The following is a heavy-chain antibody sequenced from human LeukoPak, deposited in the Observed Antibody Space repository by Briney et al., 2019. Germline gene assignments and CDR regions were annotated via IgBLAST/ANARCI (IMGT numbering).Heavy chain of an antibody. D-gene: IGHD3-22*01. CDR2: INPNSGGT. J-gene: IGHJ4*02. CDR1: GYTFTGYY. V-gene: IGHV1-2*02. CDR3: ARPKYYYDSSGYFVQYYFDY. Sequence: ASVEVSCKASGYTFTGYYMHWVRQAPGQGLEWMGWINPNSGGTNYAQKFQGRVTMTRDTSISTAYMELSRLRSDDTAVYYCARPKYYYDSSGYFVQYYFDYWGQGTLVTVSS.